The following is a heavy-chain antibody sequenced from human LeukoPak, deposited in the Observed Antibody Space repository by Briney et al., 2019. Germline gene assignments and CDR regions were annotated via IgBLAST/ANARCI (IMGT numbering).Heavy chain of an antibody. Sequence: SETLSLTCTVSGGSISSGNYYWSWIRQPPGKGLEWIGYIYYSGSTNYNPSLKSRVTISVDTSKNQFSLKLSSVTAADTAVYYCARGTSSWYEGAFNSWGQGTMVAVPS. D-gene: IGHD6-13*01. CDR2: IYYSGST. J-gene: IGHJ3*02. CDR1: GGSISSGNYY. CDR3: ARGTSSWYEGAFNS. V-gene: IGHV4-61*01.